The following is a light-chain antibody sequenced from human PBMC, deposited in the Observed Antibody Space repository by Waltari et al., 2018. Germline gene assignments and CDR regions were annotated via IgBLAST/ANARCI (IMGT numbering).Light chain of an antibody. J-gene: IGKJ2*01. CDR1: QSVGSIY. Sequence: ESVLAQSPGTLSLSPGERATLSCRASQSVGSIYFAWYQQRPGQPPRVLVYGTSSRATGIPDRFSGSRSGSDFTLTIDRLEPEDVAVYFCQVYGGSPLYTFGQGTRLEIK. V-gene: IGKV3-20*01. CDR3: QVYGGSPLYT. CDR2: GTS.